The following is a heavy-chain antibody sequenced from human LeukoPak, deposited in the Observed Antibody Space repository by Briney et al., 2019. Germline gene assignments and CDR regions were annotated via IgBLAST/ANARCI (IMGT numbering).Heavy chain of an antibody. CDR1: GFTFSSYG. D-gene: IGHD2-2*01. V-gene: IGHV3-33*01. J-gene: IGHJ6*02. CDR2: IWYDGSNK. CDR3: ARDIVVVPAAIKNHYYYYGMDV. Sequence: TGGSLRLSCAASGFTFSSYGMHWVRQAPGKGLEWVAVIWYDGSNKYYADSVKGRFTISRDNSKNTLYLQMNSLRAEDTAVYYCARDIVVVPAAIKNHYYYYGMDVWGQGTTVTVSS.